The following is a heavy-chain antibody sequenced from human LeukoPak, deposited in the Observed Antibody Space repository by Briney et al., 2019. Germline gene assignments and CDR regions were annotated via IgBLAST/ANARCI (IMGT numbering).Heavy chain of an antibody. V-gene: IGHV1-8*03. D-gene: IGHD1-26*01. CDR2: MNPNSGNT. Sequence: ASVKVSCKASGYTFTSYDINWVRQATGHGLEWMGWMNPNSGNTGYAQKFQGRVTITRNTSISTAYMELSSLRSEDTAVYYCARGEWELLHDAFDIWGQGTMVTVSS. J-gene: IGHJ3*02. CDR1: GYTFTSYD. CDR3: ARGEWELLHDAFDI.